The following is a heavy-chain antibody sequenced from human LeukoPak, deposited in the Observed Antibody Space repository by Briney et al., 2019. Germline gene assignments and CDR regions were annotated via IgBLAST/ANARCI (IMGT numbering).Heavy chain of an antibody. V-gene: IGHV4-34*01. CDR3: ARGWLFVLSYGMDV. Sequence: PSETLSLTCAVYGGSFSGYYWSWIRQPPGKGLEWIGEINHSGSTNYNPSLKSRVTISVDTSKNQFSLKLSSVTAADTAVYYCARGWLFVLSYGMDVWGQGTTVTVSS. D-gene: IGHD3-16*01. J-gene: IGHJ6*02. CDR1: GGSFSGYY. CDR2: INHSGST.